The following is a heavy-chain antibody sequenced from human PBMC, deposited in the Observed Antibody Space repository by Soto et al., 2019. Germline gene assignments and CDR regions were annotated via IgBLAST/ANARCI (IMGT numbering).Heavy chain of an antibody. CDR3: ARNLPNTGRFDN. J-gene: IGHJ4*02. D-gene: IGHD1-1*01. CDR2: MNPNSGNT. CDR1: GYSFTSYD. Sequence: QVHLVQSGAEVKKPGASVKVSCKASGYSFTSYDINWVRQATGQGFEWLGWMNPNSGNTGYAQNFQDRVTMTRDTSISTAYMELSSLRSEYTAIYYCARNLPNTGRFDNWGQGTLVTVSS. V-gene: IGHV1-8*01.